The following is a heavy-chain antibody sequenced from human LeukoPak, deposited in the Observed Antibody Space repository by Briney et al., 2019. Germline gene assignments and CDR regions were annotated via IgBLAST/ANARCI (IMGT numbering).Heavy chain of an antibody. Sequence: SESLSLTCTVSGGSISSGSYYWSWIRQPAGKGLDWIGLIYTSGGTNYNPSLKSRVTISVDTSKNQFSLKLSSVTAADTAVYYCARGRYSSSWYVDFWGQGTLVTVSS. V-gene: IGHV4-61*02. CDR1: GGSISSGSYY. CDR3: ARGRYSSSWYVDF. J-gene: IGHJ4*02. D-gene: IGHD6-13*01. CDR2: IYTSGGT.